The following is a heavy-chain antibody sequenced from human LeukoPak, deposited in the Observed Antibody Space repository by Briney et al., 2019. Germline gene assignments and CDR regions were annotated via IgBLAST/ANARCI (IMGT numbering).Heavy chain of an antibody. CDR3: ARSVSEAGKVFDY. V-gene: IGHV1-46*01. CDR1: GYTFTSYY. J-gene: IGHJ4*02. CDR2: INPSGGST. Sequence: ASVKVSCKASGYTFTSYYMHWVRQAPGQGLEWMGIINPSGGSTSYAQKFQGRVTMNRDTSTSTVYMELSSLRSEDRAVYYCARSVSEAGKVFDYWGQGTLVTVSS. D-gene: IGHD6-19*01.